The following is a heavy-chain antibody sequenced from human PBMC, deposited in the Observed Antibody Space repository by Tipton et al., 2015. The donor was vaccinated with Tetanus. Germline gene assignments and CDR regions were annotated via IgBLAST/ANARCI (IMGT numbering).Heavy chain of an antibody. V-gene: IGHV4-59*12. Sequence: TLSLTCTVSGGSISSYYWSWIRQPPGKGLEWIGYIYYSGSTNYNPSLKSRVTISVDTSKNQFSLKLSSVTAADTAVYYCARDPGYCSSTSCYGAQFDYWGQGTLVTVSS. J-gene: IGHJ4*02. CDR2: IYYSGST. D-gene: IGHD2-2*01. CDR1: GGSISSYY. CDR3: ARDPGYCSSTSCYGAQFDY.